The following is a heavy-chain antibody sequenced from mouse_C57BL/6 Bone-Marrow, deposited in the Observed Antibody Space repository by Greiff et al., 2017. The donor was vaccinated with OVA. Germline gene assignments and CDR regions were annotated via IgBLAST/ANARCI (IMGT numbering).Heavy chain of an antibody. J-gene: IGHJ2*01. CDR3: ARSRGSDY. CDR2: IDPSDSYT. V-gene: IGHV1-69*01. CDR1: GYTFTSYW. Sequence: VQLQQPGAELVMPGASVKLSCKASGYTFTSYWMHWVKQRPGQGLEWIGEIDPSDSYTNYNQKFKGKSTLTVDKYYSTAYMQISRLTSEASADYSCARSRGSDYWGQGTTLTVAS.